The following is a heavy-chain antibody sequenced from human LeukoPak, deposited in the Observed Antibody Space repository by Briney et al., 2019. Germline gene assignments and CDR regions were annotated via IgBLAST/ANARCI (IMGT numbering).Heavy chain of an antibody. D-gene: IGHD1-26*01. CDR2: IKSKTDGGTT. J-gene: IGHJ6*03. Sequence: GGSLRLSCAASGFTFSNAWMSWVRQAPGKGLEWVGRIKSKTDGGTTDYAAPVKGRFTISRDDSKNTLYLQMNSLKTEDTAVYYCTTSESYYYYMDVWGKGTTVTVSS. CDR3: TTSESYYYYMDV. CDR1: GFTFSNAW. V-gene: IGHV3-15*01.